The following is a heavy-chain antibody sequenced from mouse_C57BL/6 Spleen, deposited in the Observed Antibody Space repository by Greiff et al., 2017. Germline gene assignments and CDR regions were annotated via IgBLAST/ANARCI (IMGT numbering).Heavy chain of an antibody. J-gene: IGHJ3*01. CDR2: IDPSDSYT. CDR1: GYTFTSYW. V-gene: IGHV1-69*01. Sequence: VQLQQSGAELVMPGASVKLSCKASGYTFTSYWMHWVKQRPGQGLEWIGEIDPSDSYTNYNQKFKGKSTLTVDKSSSTAYMQLSSLTSEDSAVYYCARGGKLGRGFAYWGQGTLVTVSA. CDR3: ARGGKLGRGFAY. D-gene: IGHD4-1*01.